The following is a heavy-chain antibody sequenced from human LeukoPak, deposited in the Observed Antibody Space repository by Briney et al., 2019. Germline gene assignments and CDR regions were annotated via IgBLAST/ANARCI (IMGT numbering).Heavy chain of an antibody. CDR3: AKDNAYYYADY. D-gene: IGHD3-10*01. J-gene: IGHJ4*02. Sequence: GGSLRFSCAASGFTFSSYGIHWVRQAPGKGLEWVTFIGYDGRNTYYADSVKGRFTISRDNSKNTLYLQMNSLRAEDTAIYYCAKDNAYYYADYWGQGTLVTVSS. V-gene: IGHV3-30*02. CDR1: GFTFSSYG. CDR2: IGYDGRNT.